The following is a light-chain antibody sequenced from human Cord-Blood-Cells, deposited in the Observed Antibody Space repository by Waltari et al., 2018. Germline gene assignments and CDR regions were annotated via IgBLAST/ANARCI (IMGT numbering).Light chain of an antibody. Sequence: QSALTQPRSVSGSPGPSVTISCTGTSSDVGGYHYVSWYQQHPGKAPKLMLYDVSKRPSGVPDRFSGSKSGNTASLTISGLQADDEADYYCCSYAGSYTWVFGGGTKLTVL. CDR3: CSYAGSYTWV. V-gene: IGLV2-11*01. CDR2: DVS. CDR1: SSDVGGYHY. J-gene: IGLJ3*02.